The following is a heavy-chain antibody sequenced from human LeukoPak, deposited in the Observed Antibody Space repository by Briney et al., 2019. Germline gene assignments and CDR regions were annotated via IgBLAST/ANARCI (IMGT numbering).Heavy chain of an antibody. J-gene: IGHJ6*04. D-gene: IGHD3-10*01. Sequence: GGSLTLSCAASGFTFSSYWMSWVRQAPGKGLEWVANIKQDGGEKYCVGSVKGRFTVSRDNAKNSLYLQMNSLRAEDTAVYYCAREWNYYGSGIMDVWGKGTTVTVSS. CDR2: IKQDGGEK. CDR3: AREWNYYGSGIMDV. V-gene: IGHV3-7*01. CDR1: GFTFSSYW.